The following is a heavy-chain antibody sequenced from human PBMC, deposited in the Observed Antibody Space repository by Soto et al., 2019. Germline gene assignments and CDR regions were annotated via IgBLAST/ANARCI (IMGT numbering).Heavy chain of an antibody. V-gene: IGHV1-2*02. CDR1: GYTFTGYY. Sequence: ASVKVSCKASGYTFTGYYMHWVRQAPGQGREWMGWIKPNSGGTNIAQKFEGRVTMTRDTCINTAYMELSRLRSDDTAVYYCAIGPYYYDSNGPFDYWGQGTLVTVSS. CDR3: AIGPYYYDSNGPFDY. D-gene: IGHD3-22*01. CDR2: IKPNSGGT. J-gene: IGHJ4*02.